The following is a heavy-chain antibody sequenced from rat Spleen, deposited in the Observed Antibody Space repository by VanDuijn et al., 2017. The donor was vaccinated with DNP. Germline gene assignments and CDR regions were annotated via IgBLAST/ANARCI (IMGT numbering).Heavy chain of an antibody. D-gene: IGHD1-2*01. CDR3: ASWAPIAPISTSNY. V-gene: IGHV5-58*01. CDR2: INPDGGST. J-gene: IGHJ2*01. CDR1: GFTFSTYW. Sequence: EVQLVESGGGLVQPGRSLKLSCVASGFTFSTYWMFWIRQAPGKGLEWVTSINPDGGSTYYPDSVRGRFTISRDNAENTVYLQMSSLRSEDTATYYCASWAPIAPISTSNYWGQGVMVTVSS.